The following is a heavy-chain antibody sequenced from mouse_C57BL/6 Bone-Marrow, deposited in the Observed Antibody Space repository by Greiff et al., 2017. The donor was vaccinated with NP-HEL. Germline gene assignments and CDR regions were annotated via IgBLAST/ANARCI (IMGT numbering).Heavy chain of an antibody. Sequence: VQLQQSGAELVRPGTSVKLSCKASGYTFTSYWMHWVKQRPGQGLEWIGVIDPSDSYTYYNEKFKGKATLTVDTSSSTAYMQLSSLTSEDSAVLYCAYDPWDYWGQGTTLTVSS. CDR2: IDPSDSYT. J-gene: IGHJ2*01. CDR1: GYTFTSYW. CDR3: AYDPWDY. V-gene: IGHV1-59*01. D-gene: IGHD2-12*01.